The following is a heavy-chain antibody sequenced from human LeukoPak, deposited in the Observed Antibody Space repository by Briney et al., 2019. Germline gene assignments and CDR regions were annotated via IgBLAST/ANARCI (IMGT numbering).Heavy chain of an antibody. CDR2: IIPIFGTA. Sequence: GASVKVSCKASGGTFSSYAISWVRQAPGQGLEWMGGIIPIFGTANYAQKFQGRVTITADESTSTAYMELSSLRSDDTAVYYCARDQEDYGGSWGQGTLVTVSS. D-gene: IGHD4-17*01. J-gene: IGHJ5*02. CDR1: GGTFSSYA. V-gene: IGHV1-69*13. CDR3: ARDQEDYGGS.